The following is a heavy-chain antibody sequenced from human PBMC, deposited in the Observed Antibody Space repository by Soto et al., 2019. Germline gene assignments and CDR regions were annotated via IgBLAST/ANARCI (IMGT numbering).Heavy chain of an antibody. CDR2: IIPIFGTA. J-gene: IGHJ6*02. V-gene: IGHV1-69*13. CDR3: ARVAGGQQVVPAAISRYFYGMDV. CDR1: GGTFSSYA. Sequence: SVKVSCKASGGTFSSYAISWVRQAPGQGLEWMGGIIPIFGTANYAQKFQGRVTITADESTSTAYMELSSLRSEDTAVYYCARVAGGQQVVPAAISRYFYGMDVWG. D-gene: IGHD2-2*01.